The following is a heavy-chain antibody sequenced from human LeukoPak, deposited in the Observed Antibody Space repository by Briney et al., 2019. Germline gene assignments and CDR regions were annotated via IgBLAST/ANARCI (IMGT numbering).Heavy chain of an antibody. J-gene: IGHJ4*02. Sequence: PGGSLRLSCAASGFTFSSAWMSWVRQAPGKGLEWVGQIKSKTDGGTTDYAAPVKGRFTISRDDSKNTLYLQMNSLKTEDTAVYYCTTLGSGYSSFWGQGTLVTVSS. V-gene: IGHV3-15*01. CDR2: IKSKTDGGTT. CDR3: TTLGSGYSSF. D-gene: IGHD5-12*01. CDR1: GFTFSSAW.